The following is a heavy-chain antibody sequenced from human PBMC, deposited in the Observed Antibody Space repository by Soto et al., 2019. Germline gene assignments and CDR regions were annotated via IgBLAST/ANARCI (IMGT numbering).Heavy chain of an antibody. CDR2: IYYSGST. D-gene: IGHD4-17*01. Sequence: QLQLQESGPGLVKPSETLSLTCTVSGGSISSSSYYWGWIRQPPGKGLEWIGSIYYSGSTYYNPSLKSRVTISVDTSKNQFSLKLSSVTAADTAVYYCARPMTTVVTLDYWGQGTLVTVSS. CDR1: GGSISSSSYY. V-gene: IGHV4-39*01. J-gene: IGHJ4*02. CDR3: ARPMTTVVTLDY.